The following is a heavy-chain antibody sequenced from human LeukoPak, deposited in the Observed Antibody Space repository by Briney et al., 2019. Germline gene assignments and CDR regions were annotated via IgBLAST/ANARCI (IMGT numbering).Heavy chain of an antibody. Sequence: PSETLSLTCTVSGGPISSSSYYWGWIRQPPGKGLEWIGSIYYSGSTYYNPSLKSRVTISVDTSKNQFSLKLSSVTAADTAVYYCARSLQRHIVGANWFDPWGQGTLVTVSS. D-gene: IGHD2-15*01. CDR2: IYYSGST. CDR1: GGPISSSSYY. CDR3: ARSLQRHIVGANWFDP. V-gene: IGHV4-39*01. J-gene: IGHJ5*02.